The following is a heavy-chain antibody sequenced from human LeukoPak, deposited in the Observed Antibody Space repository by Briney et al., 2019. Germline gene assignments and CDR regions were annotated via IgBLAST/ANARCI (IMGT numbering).Heavy chain of an antibody. CDR1: RFTFCDFW. D-gene: IGHD1-26*01. J-gene: IGHJ3*02. Sequence: GVSLRLSCVASRFTFCDFWMIWLRQAPGKGLVGVANINQDGSEKYFVDSVKGRFTISRDNAKNSLYLQMNSLRAEDTAVYYCARAREKWVAFDIWGQGTMVTVSS. CDR2: INQDGSEK. V-gene: IGHV3-7*04. CDR3: ARAREKWVAFDI.